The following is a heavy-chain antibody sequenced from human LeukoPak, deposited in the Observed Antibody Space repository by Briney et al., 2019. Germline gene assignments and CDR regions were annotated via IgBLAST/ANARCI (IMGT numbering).Heavy chain of an antibody. CDR1: GFTFSNYW. J-gene: IGHJ6*03. V-gene: IGHV3-73*01. Sequence: GGSLRLSCAASGFTFSNYWMSWVRQASGKGLEWVGRIRSKANSYATAYAASVKGRFTISRDDSKNTAYLQMNSLKTEDTAVYYCTRHLEGSSWYYYYYYMDVWGKGTTVTISS. D-gene: IGHD6-13*01. CDR3: TRHLEGSSWYYYYYYMDV. CDR2: IRSKANSYAT.